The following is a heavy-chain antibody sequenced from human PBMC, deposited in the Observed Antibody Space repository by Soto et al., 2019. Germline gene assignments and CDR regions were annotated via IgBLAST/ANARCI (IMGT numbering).Heavy chain of an antibody. V-gene: IGHV1-18*01. D-gene: IGHD5-12*01. J-gene: IGHJ4*02. CDR3: ARSDVDIDRVDYFDY. CDR2: ISAYNGNT. Sequence: ASVSVSCTASGYTFTSYGISRVRQAPGQGLEWMGWISAYNGNTNYAQKLQGRVTMTTDTSTSTAYMELRSLRSDDTAVYYCARSDVDIDRVDYFDYCGQGTLVTVSA. CDR1: GYTFTSYG.